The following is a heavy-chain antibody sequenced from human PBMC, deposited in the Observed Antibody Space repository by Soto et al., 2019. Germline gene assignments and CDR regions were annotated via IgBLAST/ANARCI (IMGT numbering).Heavy chain of an antibody. D-gene: IGHD4-17*01. CDR1: GGTFSSYT. CDR2: IIPILGIA. V-gene: IGHV1-69*08. J-gene: IGHJ4*02. Sequence: QVQLVQSGAGVKKPGSSVKVSCKASGGTFSSYTISWVRQAPGQGLEWMGRIIPILGIANYAQKFQGRVTITADKSTSTAYMELSSLRSEDTAVYYCAREGDYGDPNYWGQGTLVTVSS. CDR3: AREGDYGDPNY.